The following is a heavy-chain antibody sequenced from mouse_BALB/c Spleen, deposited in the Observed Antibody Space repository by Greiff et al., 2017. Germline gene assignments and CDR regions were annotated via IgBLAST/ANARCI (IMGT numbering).Heavy chain of an antibody. CDR3: ARDYRYGNFDY. CDR2: ISYSGST. V-gene: IGHV3-2*02. D-gene: IGHD2-14*01. J-gene: IGHJ2*01. CDR1: GYSITSDYA. Sequence: EVKLLESGPGLVKPSQSLSLTCTVTGYSITSDYAWNWIRQFPGNKLEWMGYISYSGSTSYNPSLKSRISITRDTSKNQFFLQLNSVTTEDTATYYCARDYRYGNFDYWGQGTTLTVSS.